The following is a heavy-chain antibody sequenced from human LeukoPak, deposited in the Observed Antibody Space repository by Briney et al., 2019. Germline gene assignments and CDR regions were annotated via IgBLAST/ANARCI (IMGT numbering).Heavy chain of an antibody. D-gene: IGHD6-13*01. V-gene: IGHV3-30-3*01. CDR2: ISYDGSNK. CDR3: ARGRSSSSWYAFDI. Sequence: GGSLRLSCAASGFTFSSYAMHWVRQAPGKGLEWVAVISYDGSNKYYADSVKGRFTISRDNSKNTLYLQMNSLRAEDTAVYYCARGRSSSSWYAFDIWGQGTMVTVS. CDR1: GFTFSSYA. J-gene: IGHJ3*02.